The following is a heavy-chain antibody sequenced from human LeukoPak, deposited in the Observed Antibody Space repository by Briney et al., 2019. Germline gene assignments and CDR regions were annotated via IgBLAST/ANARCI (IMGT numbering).Heavy chain of an antibody. D-gene: IGHD3-22*01. CDR3: ARESPTYYYDSSGYYRENY. CDR2: INPNSGGT. Sequence: RGASVKVSCKASGYTFTGYYMHWVRQAPGQGLEWMGWINPNSGGTNYAQKFQGRVTMTRDTSISTAYMELSRLRSDDTAVYYCARESPTYYYDSSGYYRENYWGQGTLVTVSS. CDR1: GYTFTGYY. V-gene: IGHV1-2*02. J-gene: IGHJ4*02.